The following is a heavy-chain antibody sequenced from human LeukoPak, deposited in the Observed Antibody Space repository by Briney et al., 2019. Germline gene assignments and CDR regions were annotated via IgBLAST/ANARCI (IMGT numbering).Heavy chain of an antibody. V-gene: IGHV1-3*01. CDR1: GYTFTSYA. CDR3: ARDLRGGYCSGGSCYPGNY. CDR2: INAGNGNT. Sequence: ASVKVSCKASGYTFTSYAMHWVRQAPGQRPEWMGWINAGNGNTKYSQKFQGRVTITRDTSASTVYMELSSLRSEDTAVYYCARDLRGGYCSGGSCYPGNYWGQGTLVTVSS. D-gene: IGHD2-15*01. J-gene: IGHJ4*02.